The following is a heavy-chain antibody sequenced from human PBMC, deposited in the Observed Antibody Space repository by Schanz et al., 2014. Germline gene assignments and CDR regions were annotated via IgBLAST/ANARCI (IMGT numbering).Heavy chain of an antibody. CDR3: ARDEGRDGYNLAFDV. J-gene: IGHJ3*01. CDR2: IWYDGNNK. Sequence: QVQLVESGGDVVQPGRSLSLSCAASGFTFSSYGMHWVRQAPGKGLEWVAVIWYDGNNKYYADSVKGRFTISRDSSKNALFLQMNSLRADDTAIYFCARDEGRDGYNLAFDVWGQGTLVTVSS. V-gene: IGHV3-33*01. D-gene: IGHD2-21*01. CDR1: GFTFSSYG.